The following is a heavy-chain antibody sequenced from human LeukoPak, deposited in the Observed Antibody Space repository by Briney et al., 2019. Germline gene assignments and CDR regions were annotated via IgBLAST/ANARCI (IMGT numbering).Heavy chain of an antibody. CDR3: ARQSTTVTKSCFDY. D-gene: IGHD4-11*01. CDR2: IYYSGST. Sequence: SETLSLTCTVSGGSISSYYWGWIRQPPGKGLEWIGSIYYSGSTYYNPSLKSRVTISVDTSKNQFSLKLSSVTAADTAVYYCARQSTTVTKSCFDYWGQGTLVTVSS. V-gene: IGHV4-39*01. CDR1: GGSISSYY. J-gene: IGHJ4*02.